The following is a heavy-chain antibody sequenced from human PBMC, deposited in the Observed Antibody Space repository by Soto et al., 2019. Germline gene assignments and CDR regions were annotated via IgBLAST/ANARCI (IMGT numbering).Heavy chain of an antibody. CDR3: ARDKLESTREDYYYGMDV. J-gene: IGHJ6*02. Sequence: EVQLVESGGGLIQPGGSLRLSCAASGFTFGAYSMNWVRQAPGKGLEWVAYISSSSSSIYYADSVKGRFTISRDNAKNSLYLQMNSLRDEDTAVYYCARDKLESTREDYYYGMDVWGQGTPVTVSS. CDR1: GFTFGAYS. V-gene: IGHV3-48*02. D-gene: IGHD1-1*01. CDR2: ISSSSSSI.